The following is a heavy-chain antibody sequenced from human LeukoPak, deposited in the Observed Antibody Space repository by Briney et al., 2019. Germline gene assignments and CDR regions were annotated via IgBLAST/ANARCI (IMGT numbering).Heavy chain of an antibody. Sequence: SETLSLTCTASGGSISTSSYYWGWIRQPPGKGLEWIGSIYYSGSTYYNPSLKSRVTISVDTSKNQFSLKLSSVTAADTAVYYCARHVGIAASPHAFDIWGQGTMVTVSS. D-gene: IGHD6-13*01. V-gene: IGHV4-39*01. CDR2: IYYSGST. J-gene: IGHJ3*02. CDR3: ARHVGIAASPHAFDI. CDR1: GGSISTSSYY.